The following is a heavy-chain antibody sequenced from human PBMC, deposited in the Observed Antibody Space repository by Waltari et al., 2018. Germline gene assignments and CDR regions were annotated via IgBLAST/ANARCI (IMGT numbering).Heavy chain of an antibody. CDR3: ARGSSSPWYFDL. D-gene: IGHD6-6*01. J-gene: IGHJ2*01. V-gene: IGHV4-61*09. Sequence: QVQLQESGPGLVKPSQTLSLTCTVSGGSISSGSYYWSWIRQPAGKGLEWIGYIYTSGSTNYNPSLKSRGTISVDTSKNQFSLKLSSVTAADTAVYYCARGSSSPWYFDLWGRGTLVTVSS. CDR2: IYTSGST. CDR1: GGSISSGSYY.